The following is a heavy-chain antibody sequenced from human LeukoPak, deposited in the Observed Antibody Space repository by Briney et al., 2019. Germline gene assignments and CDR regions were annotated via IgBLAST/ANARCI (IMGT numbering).Heavy chain of an antibody. CDR2: IYSGGST. CDR1: GFTVSSNY. CDR3: AREPYGGNLYYFDY. Sequence: GGSLRLCCAASGFTVSSNYMNWVRQAPGKGLEWVSVIYSGGSTYYADSVKGRFTISRDNSKNTLYLQMNSLRAEDTAVYYCAREPYGGNLYYFDYWGQGTLVTVSS. D-gene: IGHD4-23*01. V-gene: IGHV3-53*01. J-gene: IGHJ4*02.